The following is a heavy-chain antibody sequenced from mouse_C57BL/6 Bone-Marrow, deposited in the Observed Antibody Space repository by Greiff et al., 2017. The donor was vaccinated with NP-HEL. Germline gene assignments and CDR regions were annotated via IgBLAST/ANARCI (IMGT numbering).Heavy chain of an antibody. CDR1: GYTFTSYW. CDR2: IDPSDSYT. V-gene: IGHV1-69*01. Sequence: VQLQQPGAELVMPGASVKLSCKASGYTFTSYWMHWVKQRPGQGLEWIGEIDPSDSYTNYNQKFKGKSTLTVDKSSSTAYMQLSSLTSEDSAVYDCARHYGNWGFAYWGQGTLVTVSA. CDR3: ARHYGNWGFAY. D-gene: IGHD2-1*01. J-gene: IGHJ3*01.